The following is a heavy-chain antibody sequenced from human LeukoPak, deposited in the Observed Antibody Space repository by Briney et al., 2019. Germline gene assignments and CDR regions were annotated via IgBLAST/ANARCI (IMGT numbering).Heavy chain of an antibody. CDR2: NHPSGIT. CDR1: GASFGHYY. D-gene: IGHD2-2*01. J-gene: IGHJ4*02. Sequence: TSETLSLTCAVYGASFGHYYWTWIRRPPGKGLEWIGENHPSGITNCNPSLKSRVTISVDTSKNQFSLNLSSVTAADTAVYYCARGRRPYDFDYWGQGTLVTVSS. CDR3: ARGRRPYDFDY. V-gene: IGHV4-34*01.